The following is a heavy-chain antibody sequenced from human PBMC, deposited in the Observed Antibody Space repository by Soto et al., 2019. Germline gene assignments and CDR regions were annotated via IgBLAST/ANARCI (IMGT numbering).Heavy chain of an antibody. J-gene: IGHJ4*02. D-gene: IGHD6-19*01. Sequence: QITLKESGPTLLKPTQTLTLTCTFSGFSLSTSGVGVGWIRQPPGKALEWLALIYWNDDKRYSPSLKSRLSITRDTSKNQVVLTMTNVDPVDTATYYYAHRLDTSGWPRFDYWGQGTLVTVSS. CDR2: IYWNDDK. CDR1: GFSLSTSGVG. V-gene: IGHV2-5*01. CDR3: AHRLDTSGWPRFDY.